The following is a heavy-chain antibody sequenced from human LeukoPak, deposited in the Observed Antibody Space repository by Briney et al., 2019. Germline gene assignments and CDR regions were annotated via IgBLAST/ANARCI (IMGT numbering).Heavy chain of an antibody. D-gene: IGHD6-19*01. J-gene: IGHJ4*02. V-gene: IGHV3-23*01. Sequence: PGGSLRLSCAASGFTFSSYAMGWVRQAPGKGLEWVSAISGSGGSIYYADSVKGRFTISRDNSKNTLYLQMNSLRAEDTAVYYCANAGYSSGWYVGYYFDYWGQGTLVTVSS. CDR1: GFTFSSYA. CDR3: ANAGYSSGWYVGYYFDY. CDR2: ISGSGGSI.